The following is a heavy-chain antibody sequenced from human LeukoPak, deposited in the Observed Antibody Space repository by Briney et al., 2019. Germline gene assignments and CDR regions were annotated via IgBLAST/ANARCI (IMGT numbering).Heavy chain of an antibody. D-gene: IGHD3-10*01. Sequence: VASVKVSCKVSGYTLTELSMHGVRQAPGKGLEWMGGFDPEDGETIYAQKFQGRVTMTRDTSISTAYMELSRLRSDDTAVYYCAREYSVRGNWFDPWGQGTLVTVSS. CDR2: FDPEDGET. CDR3: AREYSVRGNWFDP. CDR1: GYTLTELS. J-gene: IGHJ5*02. V-gene: IGHV1-24*01.